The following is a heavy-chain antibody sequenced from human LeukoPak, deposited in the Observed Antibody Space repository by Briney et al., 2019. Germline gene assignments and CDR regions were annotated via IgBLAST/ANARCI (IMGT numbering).Heavy chain of an antibody. CDR2: IFPSGGEI. D-gene: IGHD6-19*01. CDR1: GFTFSTFA. J-gene: IGHJ6*03. Sequence: QPGGSLRLSSAASGFTFSTFAMIWVPHPPGKGLEWVSSIFPSGGEIHYADSVRGRFTISTDNAKNTLYLHMNSLRAEDTAVYFCAKGSKAVLFTRDHYMDVWGKGTTVTISS. CDR3: AKGSKAVLFTRDHYMDV. V-gene: IGHV3-23*01.